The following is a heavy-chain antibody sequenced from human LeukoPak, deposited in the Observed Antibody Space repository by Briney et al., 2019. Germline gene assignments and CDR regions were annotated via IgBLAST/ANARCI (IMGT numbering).Heavy chain of an antibody. CDR1: GFTFSSYA. D-gene: IGHD3-16*02. Sequence: PGGSLRLSCAASGFTFSSYAMHWVRQAPGKGLEWVAVISYDGSNKYYADSVKGRFTISRDKSKNTLYLQMNSLRAEDTAVCYCARARVPTYYDYVWGSYRHPYFDYRGQGTLVTVSS. V-gene: IGHV3-30*04. J-gene: IGHJ4*02. CDR2: ISYDGSNK. CDR3: ARARVPTYYDYVWGSYRHPYFDY.